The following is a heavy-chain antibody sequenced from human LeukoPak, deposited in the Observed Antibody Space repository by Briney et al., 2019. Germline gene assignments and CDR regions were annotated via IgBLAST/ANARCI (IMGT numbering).Heavy chain of an antibody. CDR3: AKDERLVTRYNWFDP. CDR2: ISGSDAGT. J-gene: IGHJ5*02. Sequence: GGSLRLSCAASGFPFSSGWMSWVRQAPGKGLEWVSAISGSDAGTYYADSVKGRFTISRDNSKNTLYLQMNSLRAEDTAVYYCAKDERLVTRYNWFDPWGQGTLVTVSS. CDR1: GFPFSSGW. D-gene: IGHD6-6*01. V-gene: IGHV3-23*01.